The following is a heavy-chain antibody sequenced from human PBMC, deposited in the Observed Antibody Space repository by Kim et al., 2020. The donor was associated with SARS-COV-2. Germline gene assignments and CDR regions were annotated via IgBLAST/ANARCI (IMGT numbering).Heavy chain of an antibody. J-gene: IGHJ4*02. CDR3: AREGYYGSGSYNLDY. Sequence: ASVKVSCKASGYTFTSYGISWVRQAPGQGLEWMGWISAYNGNTNYAQKLQGRVTMTTDTSTSTAYMELRSLRSDDTAVYYCAREGYYGSGSYNLDYWGQGTLVTVSS. D-gene: IGHD3-10*01. CDR1: GYTFTSYG. V-gene: IGHV1-18*04. CDR2: ISAYNGNT.